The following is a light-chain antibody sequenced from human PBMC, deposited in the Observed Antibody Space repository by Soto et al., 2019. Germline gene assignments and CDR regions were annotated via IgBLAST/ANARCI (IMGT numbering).Light chain of an antibody. J-gene: IGKJ4*01. V-gene: IGKV1-5*03. CDR3: QQYVTYPLT. CDR1: QSIGSW. Sequence: DIQMTQSPSTLSASVGDRVTISCRASQSIGSWLAWYQQKPGKAPKLLIYNASILESGVPSSFSGSGSGTEFTLTISGLQPDDFATYSCQQYVTYPLTFGGGTKVEIK. CDR2: NAS.